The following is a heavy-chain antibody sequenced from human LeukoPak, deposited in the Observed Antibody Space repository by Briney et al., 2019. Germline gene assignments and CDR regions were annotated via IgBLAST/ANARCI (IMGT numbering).Heavy chain of an antibody. CDR3: ARYRHLGY. V-gene: IGHV3-7*01. Sequence: GGSLRLSCGASGFTFSNYWMSWVRQAPGKGLEWVINISQDGSGKNYADSVEGRFTISRDNAKNSLYLQMNSLRAEDTAVYYCARYRHLGYWGQGTLVTVPS. J-gene: IGHJ4*02. CDR1: GFTFSNYW. CDR2: ISQDGSGK.